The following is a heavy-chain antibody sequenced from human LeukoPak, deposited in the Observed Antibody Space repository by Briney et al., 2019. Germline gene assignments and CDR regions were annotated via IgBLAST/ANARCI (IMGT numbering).Heavy chain of an antibody. D-gene: IGHD4-11*01. CDR1: GNSISSYY. CDR3: ARETTGLARYFDY. CDR2: IYTSGST. Sequence: SETLSLTCTVSGNSISSYYWSWIRQAAGKGLEWIGRIYTSGSTNCNPSLKSRVTMSVDTSKNQFSLNLSSVTAADTAFYYCARETTGLARYFDYWGQGTLVTVSS. V-gene: IGHV4-4*07. J-gene: IGHJ4*02.